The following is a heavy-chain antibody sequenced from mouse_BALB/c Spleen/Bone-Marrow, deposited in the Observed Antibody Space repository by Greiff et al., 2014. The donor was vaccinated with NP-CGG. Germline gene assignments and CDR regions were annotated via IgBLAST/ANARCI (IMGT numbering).Heavy chain of an antibody. V-gene: IGHV1-87*01. CDR1: GYTFTSYW. J-gene: IGHJ2*01. Sequence: QVQLQQSGAELARPGASVKLSCKASGYTFTSYWMQWVKQRPGQGLEWIGAIYPGDGDTRHTQKFKGKATLTADKSSNTAYMQLSSLASEDSAVYYCARGNGNDGFGYWGQGTTLTVSS. CDR2: IYPGDGDT. D-gene: IGHD2-1*01. CDR3: ARGNGNDGFGY.